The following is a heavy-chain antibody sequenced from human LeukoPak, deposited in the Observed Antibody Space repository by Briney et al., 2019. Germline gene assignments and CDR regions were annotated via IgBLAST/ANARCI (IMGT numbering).Heavy chain of an antibody. CDR1: GFTFSSYS. V-gene: IGHV3-74*03. CDR3: ARVSSSWYTEN. CDR2: IKGDGSST. Sequence: PGGSLRLSCAASGFTFSSYSMHWVRQAPGKGLVWVSCIKGDGSSTTYADSVKGRFTISRDNAKNTLHLQMNSLRAEDTAVYYCARVSSSWYTENSGQGNLFT. D-gene: IGHD6-13*01. J-gene: IGHJ4*02.